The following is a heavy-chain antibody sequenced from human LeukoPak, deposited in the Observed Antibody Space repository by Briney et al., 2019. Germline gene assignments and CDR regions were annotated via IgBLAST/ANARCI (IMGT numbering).Heavy chain of an antibody. J-gene: IGHJ4*02. CDR2: INHSGST. V-gene: IGHV4-34*01. D-gene: IGHD2-8*01. Sequence: PSETLSLTCAVYGGSFSGYYWSWIRQPPGKGLEWIGEINHSGSTNYNPSLKSRVTISVDTSKNQSSLKLSSVTAADTAVYYCARGRALSYWGQGTLVTVSS. CDR1: GGSFSGYY. CDR3: ARGRALSY.